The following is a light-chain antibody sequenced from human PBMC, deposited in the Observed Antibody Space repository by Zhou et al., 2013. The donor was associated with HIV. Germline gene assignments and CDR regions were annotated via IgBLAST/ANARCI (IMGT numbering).Light chain of an antibody. J-gene: IGKJ4*01. CDR3: QQYGDVLLT. V-gene: IGKV1-33*01. CDR1: QSISSY. CDR2: DAS. Sequence: DIQMTQSPSSLSASVGDRVTITCRASQSISSYLNWYQQKPGKAPKLLIYDASSLDTGVPSRFSGSGSGTDFTFTISSLQPEDIGTYYCQQYGDVLLTFGGGTKVEIK.